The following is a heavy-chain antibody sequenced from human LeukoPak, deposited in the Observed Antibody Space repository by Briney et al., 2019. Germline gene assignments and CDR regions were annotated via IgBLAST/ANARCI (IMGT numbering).Heavy chain of an antibody. J-gene: IGHJ4*02. CDR1: GYTLTELS. V-gene: IGHV1-24*01. CDR3: ATDFSTNTTVTTNY. CDR2: FDPEDGET. Sequence: ASVKVSCKVSGYTLTELSMHWVRQAPGKGLEWMGGFDPEDGETIYAQKFQGRVTMTGDTSTDTAYMELSSLRSEDTAVYYCATDFSTNTTVTTNYWGQGTLVTVSS. D-gene: IGHD4-17*01.